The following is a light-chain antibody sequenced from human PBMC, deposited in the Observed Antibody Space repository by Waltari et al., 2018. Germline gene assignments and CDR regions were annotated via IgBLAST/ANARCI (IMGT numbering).Light chain of an antibody. J-gene: IGKJ1*01. Sequence: DIQMTQSPSSLSASVGDRVTITCQASRDINNYLNWYQQKPGKAPKLLIYDASTLETWVPSRFSGSGSGTDFVFTISRLQPEDIATYYCQHYDGVPPWTFGQGTRVDFK. CDR2: DAS. CDR3: QHYDGVPPWT. CDR1: RDINNY. V-gene: IGKV1-33*01.